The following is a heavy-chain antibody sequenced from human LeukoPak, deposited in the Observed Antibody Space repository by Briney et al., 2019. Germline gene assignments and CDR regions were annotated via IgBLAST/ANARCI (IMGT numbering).Heavy chain of an antibody. CDR1: GFTFDDYT. J-gene: IGHJ3*02. V-gene: IGHV3-43*01. Sequence: GGSLRLSCAASGFTFDDYTMHWVRQAPGKGLEWVSLISWDGGSTYYADSVKGRFTISRDNSKNSLYLQMNSLRTEDTALYYSAKDISKEYSSSSLAFDIWGQGTMVTVSS. D-gene: IGHD6-6*01. CDR3: AKDISKEYSSSSLAFDI. CDR2: ISWDGGST.